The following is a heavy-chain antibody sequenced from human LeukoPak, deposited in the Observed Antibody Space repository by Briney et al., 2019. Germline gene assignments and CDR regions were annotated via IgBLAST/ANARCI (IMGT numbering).Heavy chain of an antibody. J-gene: IGHJ6*02. V-gene: IGHV3-9*01. CDR2: ISWNSGSI. CDR1: GFTIDDYA. Sequence: PPGRSLRLPCAASGFTIDDYAMHWVRQTPGRGLEWVSGISWNSGSIGYADSVKGRFTISRDNAKNSLYLQMNSLRAEDTALYYCAKASRSLYYYGMDVWGQGTTVTVSS. CDR3: AKASRSLYYYGMDV.